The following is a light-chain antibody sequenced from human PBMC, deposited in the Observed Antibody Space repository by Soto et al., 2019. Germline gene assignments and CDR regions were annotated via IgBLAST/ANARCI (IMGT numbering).Light chain of an antibody. CDR1: SSDVGAYNY. CDR2: DVS. J-gene: IGLJ1*01. CDR3: SSYTSATTYV. V-gene: IGLV2-14*01. Sequence: QSVLTQPASVSGSPGQSITISCTGTSSDVGAYNYDSWYQQYPGEAPKVIIYDVSHRPAGVSNRFSGSKSGKTASMTISGLQTQDEADYYCSSYTSATTYVFGTGTKVTV.